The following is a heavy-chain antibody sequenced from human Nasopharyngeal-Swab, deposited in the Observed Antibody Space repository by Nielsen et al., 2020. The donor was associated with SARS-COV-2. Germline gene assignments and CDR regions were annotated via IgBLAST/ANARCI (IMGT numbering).Heavy chain of an antibody. Sequence: WIRQPPGKGLEWIGYIYYSGSTYYNPSLKSRVTISVDTSKNQFSLKLSSVTAADTAVYYCARAVVWVGAAPSAVWGYFDYWGQGTLVTRLL. D-gene: IGHD2-15*01. CDR3: ARAVVWVGAAPSAVWGYFDY. CDR2: IYYSGST. J-gene: IGHJ4*02. V-gene: IGHV4-30-4*01.